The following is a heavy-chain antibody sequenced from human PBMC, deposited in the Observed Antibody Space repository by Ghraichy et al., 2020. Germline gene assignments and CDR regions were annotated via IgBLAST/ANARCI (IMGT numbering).Heavy chain of an antibody. D-gene: IGHD6-19*01. CDR2: ISSSSSYI. Sequence: GGSLRLSCAASGFTFSSYSMNWVRQAPGKGLEWVSSISSSSSYIYYADSVKGRFTISRDNAMNSLYLQMNSLRAEDTAVYYCARETPDSSGWHSAFDYWGQGTLVTVSS. J-gene: IGHJ4*02. CDR1: GFTFSSYS. V-gene: IGHV3-21*01. CDR3: ARETPDSSGWHSAFDY.